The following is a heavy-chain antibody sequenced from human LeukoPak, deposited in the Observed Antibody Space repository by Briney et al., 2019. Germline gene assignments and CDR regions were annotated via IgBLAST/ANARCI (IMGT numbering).Heavy chain of an antibody. CDR2: IYTSGST. J-gene: IGHJ5*02. CDR3: ARVGTGYPTQGRWFDP. Sequence: SQTLSLTCTVSGGSISSGSYYWSWIRQPAGKGLEWIGRIYTSGSTNYNPSLKSRVTISVDTSKNQFSLKLSSVTAADTAVYYCARVGTGYPTQGRWFDPWGQGTLVTVSS. D-gene: IGHD3/OR15-3a*01. CDR1: GGSISSGSYY. V-gene: IGHV4-61*02.